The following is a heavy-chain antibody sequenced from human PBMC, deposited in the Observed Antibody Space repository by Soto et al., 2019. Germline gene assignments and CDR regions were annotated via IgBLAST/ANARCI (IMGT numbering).Heavy chain of an antibody. J-gene: IGHJ5*02. CDR1: GGSVSGVDYF. CDR2: IYYTGIT. Sequence: PSETLSLTCTVSGGSVSGVDYFWSWTRQSPGKGLEWIGYIYYTGITHLNPSLKSRLTMAVDTSKNEFSLKLTSVSAADTAVYFCAREERKGIISWFDPWGQGTPVTVSS. D-gene: IGHD2-21*01. CDR3: AREERKGIISWFDP. V-gene: IGHV4-30-4*01.